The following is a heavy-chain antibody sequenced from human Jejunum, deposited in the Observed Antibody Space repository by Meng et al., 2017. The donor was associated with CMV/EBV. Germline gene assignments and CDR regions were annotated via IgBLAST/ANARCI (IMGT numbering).Heavy chain of an antibody. V-gene: IGHV3-23*01. CDR1: GFSFNKFA. D-gene: IGHD5-18*01. J-gene: IGHJ4*02. CDR2: ISGSGDSA. CDR3: AKDGYSYGYYFDS. Sequence: SGFSFNKFAMNWVRQATGKGLEWVSVISGSGDSAHYADSVNGRLTISRDNSKNTLYLQMNSLRAEDTAIYYCAKDGYSYGYYFDSWGPGTLVTVSS.